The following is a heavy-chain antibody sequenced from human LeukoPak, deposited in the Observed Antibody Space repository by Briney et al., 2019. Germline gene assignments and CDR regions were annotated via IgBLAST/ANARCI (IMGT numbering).Heavy chain of an antibody. J-gene: IGHJ4*02. D-gene: IGHD3-3*01. CDR1: GYAFTSYG. Sequence: ASVKVSCKASGYAFTSYGISWVRHAPGQGLEWMGWISTYNGNTNYAQKLQGRVTMSTDTSTSTAYMELRSLRSDDTAVYYCARDGVSGVCNYWGQGTLVTVSS. CDR3: ARDGVSGVCNY. CDR2: ISTYNGNT. V-gene: IGHV1-18*01.